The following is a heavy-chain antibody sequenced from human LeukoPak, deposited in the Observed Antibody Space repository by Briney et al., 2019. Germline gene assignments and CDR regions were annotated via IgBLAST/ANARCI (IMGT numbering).Heavy chain of an antibody. J-gene: IGHJ6*03. CDR3: AGKDIVVVPAATYYYYYMDV. Sequence: SETLSLTCTVSGYSISSGYYWGWIRQPPGKGLEWIGSIYHSGSTYYNPSPKSRVTISVDTSKNQFSLKLSSVTAADTAVYYCAGKDIVVVPAATYYYYYMDVWGKGTTVTVSS. D-gene: IGHD2-2*01. CDR2: IYHSGST. V-gene: IGHV4-38-2*02. CDR1: GYSISSGYY.